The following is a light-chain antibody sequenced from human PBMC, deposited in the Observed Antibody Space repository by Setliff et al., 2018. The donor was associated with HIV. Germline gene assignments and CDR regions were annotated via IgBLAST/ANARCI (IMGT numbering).Light chain of an antibody. CDR2: EVR. CDR3: SSYAITNTLP. V-gene: IGLV2-14*01. CDR1: SSAVGGYSY. Sequence: QSALTQPASVSGSPGQSITISCTGTSSAVGGYSYVSWYQQHPGKAPKLIIYEVRNRPSGVSNRFSSSKSGNTASLTSSGLQAEDEADYYCSSYAITNTLPFGTGTKVTVL. J-gene: IGLJ1*01.